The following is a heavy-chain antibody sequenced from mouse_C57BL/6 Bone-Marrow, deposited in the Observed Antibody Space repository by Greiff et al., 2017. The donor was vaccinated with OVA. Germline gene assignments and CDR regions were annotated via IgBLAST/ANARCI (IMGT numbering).Heavy chain of an antibody. V-gene: IGHV2-9*01. Sequence: QVQLKESGPGLVAPSQSLSITCTVSGFSLNSYGVDWVRQPPGKGLEWLGVIWGGGSTNYNSALMYRLSISNANSKSPVFLKKTSLQTDDTAMYYFAKRPIPHYYGSFYAMDYWGQGTSVTVSS. CDR1: GFSLNSYG. D-gene: IGHD1-1*01. CDR2: IWGGGST. CDR3: AKRPIPHYYGSFYAMDY. J-gene: IGHJ4*01.